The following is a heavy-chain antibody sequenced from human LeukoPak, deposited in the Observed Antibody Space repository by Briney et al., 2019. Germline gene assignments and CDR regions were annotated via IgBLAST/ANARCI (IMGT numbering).Heavy chain of an antibody. Sequence: GGSLRLSCAASGFTFSSYWMSWDRQAPGKGLEWVSVIYSGGSTYYADSVKGRFTISRDNSKNTLYLQMNSLRAEDTAVYYCAKRGGMYPAHYFDYWGQGTLVTVSS. V-gene: IGHV3-66*04. D-gene: IGHD6-13*01. J-gene: IGHJ4*02. CDR1: GFTFSSYW. CDR2: IYSGGST. CDR3: AKRGGMYPAHYFDY.